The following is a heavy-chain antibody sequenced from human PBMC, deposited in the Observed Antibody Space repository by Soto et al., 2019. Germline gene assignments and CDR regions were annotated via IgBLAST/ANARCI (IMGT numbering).Heavy chain of an antibody. CDR3: SRSSGGNFGIIIEGSNWFDP. Sequence: ASVKVSCKAPGDTFTSYYLNWVRQAPGQGLEWMGVINPHGGSTKYAQKFQGRITMTRDTSRSTVYMELSSLRSDDTAIYYCSRSSGGNFGIIIEGSNWFDPWGQGTLVTVSS. CDR1: GDTFTSYY. D-gene: IGHD3-3*01. V-gene: IGHV1-46*01. J-gene: IGHJ5*02. CDR2: INPHGGST.